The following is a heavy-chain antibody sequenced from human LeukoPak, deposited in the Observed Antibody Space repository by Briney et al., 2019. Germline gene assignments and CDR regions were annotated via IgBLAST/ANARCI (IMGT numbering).Heavy chain of an antibody. CDR3: ARHSAFFGVDTAWDYYGMDV. CDR2: INHSGST. CDR1: GGSFSGYY. Sequence: SETLSLTCAVYGGSFSGYYWSWIRQPPGKGLEWIGEINHSGSTNYNPSLKSRVTISVDTSKNQFSLKLSSVTAADTAVYYCARHSAFFGVDTAWDYYGMDVWGQGTTVTVSS. V-gene: IGHV4-34*01. J-gene: IGHJ6*02. D-gene: IGHD5-18*01.